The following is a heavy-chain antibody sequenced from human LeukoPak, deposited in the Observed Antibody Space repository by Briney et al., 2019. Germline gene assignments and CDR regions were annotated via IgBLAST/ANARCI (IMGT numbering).Heavy chain of an antibody. V-gene: IGHV3-30*02. CDR3: AKGRGTYYYDSSGLSGY. Sequence: GGSLRLSCAASGFTFSSYGMHWVRQAPGKGLEWVAFIRYDGSNKYYADSVKGRFTISRDNSKNTLYLQMNSLRAEDTAAYYCAKGRGTYYYDSSGLSGYWGQGTLVTVSS. J-gene: IGHJ4*02. CDR2: IRYDGSNK. D-gene: IGHD3-22*01. CDR1: GFTFSSYG.